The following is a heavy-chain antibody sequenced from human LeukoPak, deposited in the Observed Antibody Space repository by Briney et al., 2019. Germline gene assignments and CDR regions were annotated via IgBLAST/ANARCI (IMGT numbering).Heavy chain of an antibody. V-gene: IGHV4-39*01. Sequence: SETLSLTCSVSGDCVSSSDSYWDWIRQPPGKGLEWIGTIYYSGRTYYSPSLKSRVPVSVDPSNNQFSLNLRCVTSPDTTLYHCARRRCYDGMGYLQWGQSTLLSVSS. CDR3: ARRRCYDGMGYLQ. J-gene: IGHJ1*01. CDR1: GDCVSSSDSY. CDR2: IYYSGRT. D-gene: IGHD3-22*01.